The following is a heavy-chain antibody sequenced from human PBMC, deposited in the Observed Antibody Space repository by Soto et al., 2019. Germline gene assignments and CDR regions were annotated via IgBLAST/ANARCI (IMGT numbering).Heavy chain of an antibody. CDR2: IRTKVNSYAT. CDR1: GFTFSGSA. CDR3: SSHPLDDMMRN. Sequence: GGSLRLSCAASGFTFSGSALHWVRQASGKGLEWVGRIRTKVNSYATAYAASVTGRFTISRDDSRNTAYLQMNSLKTEDTAVYFCSSHPLDDMMRNLGPGTLVTVSS. V-gene: IGHV3-73*01. J-gene: IGHJ4*02. D-gene: IGHD3-9*01.